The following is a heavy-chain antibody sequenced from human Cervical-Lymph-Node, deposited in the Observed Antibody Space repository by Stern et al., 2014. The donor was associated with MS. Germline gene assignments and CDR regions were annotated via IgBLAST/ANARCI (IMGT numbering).Heavy chain of an antibody. J-gene: IGHJ5*02. V-gene: IGHV2-5*02. CDR3: AHRRGGEDIVLMVYAGGKDDWFDP. Sequence: QVTLRESGPTLVKPTQTLTLTCTFSGFSLSTSGVGVGWIRQPPGKALEWLALIYWDDDKRYSPSLKSRLTITKDTSKNQVVLTMTNMDPVDTATYYCAHRRGGEDIVLMVYAGGKDDWFDPWGQGTLVTVSS. CDR1: GFSLSTSGVG. D-gene: IGHD2-8*01. CDR2: IYWDDDK.